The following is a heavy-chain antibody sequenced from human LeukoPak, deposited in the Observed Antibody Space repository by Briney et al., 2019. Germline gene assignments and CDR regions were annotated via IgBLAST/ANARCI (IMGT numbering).Heavy chain of an antibody. V-gene: IGHV3-9*01. D-gene: IGHD1-26*01. J-gene: IGHJ4*02. CDR2: ISWNSGKI. CDR1: GFTFDNYA. CDR3: AKAITYSGSYCFDY. Sequence: TGGSLRLSCAASGFTFDNYAMHWVRQAPGKGLEWVSSISWNSGKIDYADSVKGRFTISRDNAKNSLYLQMNSLTAEDTALYYCAKAITYSGSYCFDYWGQGTLVTVSS.